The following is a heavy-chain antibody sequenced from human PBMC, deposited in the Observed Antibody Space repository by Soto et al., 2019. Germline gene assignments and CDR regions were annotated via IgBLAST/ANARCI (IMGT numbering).Heavy chain of an antibody. CDR3: ARGDYVSSWYFDH. V-gene: IGHV1-3*01. CDR2: INAGNGNT. CDR1: GYTFTSYA. D-gene: IGHD3-16*01. J-gene: IGHJ2*01. Sequence: QVQLVQSGAEVKKPGASVKVSCKASGYTFTSYAMHWARQAPGQRLEWMGWINAGNGNTKYSQKFQGRVTITRDTSASKAYMEVSSLSSEDTAVYYCARGDYVSSWYFDHWGRGTLVTVSS.